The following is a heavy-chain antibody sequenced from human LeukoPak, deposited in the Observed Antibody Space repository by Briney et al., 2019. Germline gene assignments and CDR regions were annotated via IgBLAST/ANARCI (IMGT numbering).Heavy chain of an antibody. J-gene: IGHJ4*02. CDR2: ISYDGSNK. Sequence: GGSLRLSCAASVFTFSSYAMHWVRQAPGKGLEWVAVISYDGSNKYYADSVKGRFTISRDNSKNTLYLQMNSLRAEDTAVYYCARERNYYDSSGYYSSLDYWGQGTLVTVSS. V-gene: IGHV3-30-3*01. D-gene: IGHD3-22*01. CDR3: ARERNYYDSSGYYSSLDY. CDR1: VFTFSSYA.